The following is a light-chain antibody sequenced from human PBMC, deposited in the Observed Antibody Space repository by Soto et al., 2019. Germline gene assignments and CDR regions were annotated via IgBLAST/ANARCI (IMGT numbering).Light chain of an antibody. Sequence: EVVLTQSPATLYLSPGGRATLSCRASQSVSSNLAWYQQKPGQAPRLLIQRASTRATGIPARFSGSGSGTEFTLTISSLQSEDFAVYFCQQYNNWPGTFGQGTKVDIK. CDR3: QQYNNWPGT. CDR1: QSVSSN. CDR2: RAS. V-gene: IGKV3-15*01. J-gene: IGKJ1*01.